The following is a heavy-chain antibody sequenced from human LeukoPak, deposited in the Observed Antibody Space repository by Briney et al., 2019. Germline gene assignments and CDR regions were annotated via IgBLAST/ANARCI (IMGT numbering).Heavy chain of an antibody. D-gene: IGHD3-10*01. CDR2: FFTSGTSGTA. CDR3: ARDTMVRGPAGY. J-gene: IGHJ4*02. V-gene: IGHV4-4*07. Sequence: SETLSLTCTVSGGSVSTYYWSWIRQPAGKGLEFIGRFFTSGTSGTANYNPSLKNRVTMSLDTSKNQFSLKLTSVTAADTAVYYCARDTMVRGPAGYWGQGTLVTVSS. CDR1: GGSVSTYY.